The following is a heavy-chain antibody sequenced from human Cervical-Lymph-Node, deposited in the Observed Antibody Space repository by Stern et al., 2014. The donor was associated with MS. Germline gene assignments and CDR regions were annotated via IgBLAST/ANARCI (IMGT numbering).Heavy chain of an antibody. J-gene: IGHJ5*02. Sequence: QVQLVESGAEVKKPGASVKVSCKASGYTFTGYYMHWVRQAPGQGLEWMGRINPNSGGTNYAQKFQGRVTMTRDTSISTAYMELSRLRSDDTAVYYCARDSTPYSSSWYTAWGQGTLVTVSS. CDR3: ARDSTPYSSSWYTA. V-gene: IGHV1-2*06. CDR2: INPNSGGT. D-gene: IGHD6-13*01. CDR1: GYTFTGYY.